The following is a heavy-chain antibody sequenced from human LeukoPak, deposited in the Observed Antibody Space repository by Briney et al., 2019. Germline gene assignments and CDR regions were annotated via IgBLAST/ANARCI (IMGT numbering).Heavy chain of an antibody. CDR3: AREEVLRYFDWSPRAFDY. V-gene: IGHV3-48*03. J-gene: IGHJ4*02. D-gene: IGHD3-9*01. CDR1: GFTFSSYE. CDR2: ISSSGSTI. Sequence: GGSLRLSCAASGFTFSSYEMNWVRQAPGKGLEWVSYISSSGSTIYYADSVKGRFTISRDNAKNSLYLQMNSLRAEDTAVYYCAREEVLRYFDWSPRAFDYWGQGTLVTVPS.